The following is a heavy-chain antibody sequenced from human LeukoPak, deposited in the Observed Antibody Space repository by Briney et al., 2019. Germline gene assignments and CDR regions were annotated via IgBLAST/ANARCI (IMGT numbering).Heavy chain of an antibody. J-gene: IGHJ2*01. CDR1: GGSFSVYY. Sequence: PSETLSLTCAVYGGSFSVYYWSWIRQPPGKGLEWIGEINHSGSTNYNPSLKSRVTISVDTSKNQFSLKLSSVTAADTAVYYCARTAVGTLWTFDLWGRGTLVTVSS. CDR2: INHSGST. CDR3: ARTAVGTLWTFDL. D-gene: IGHD6-13*01. V-gene: IGHV4-34*01.